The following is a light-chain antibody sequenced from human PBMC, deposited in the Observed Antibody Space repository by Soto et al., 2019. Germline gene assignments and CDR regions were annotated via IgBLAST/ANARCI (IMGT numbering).Light chain of an antibody. V-gene: IGKV3-15*01. J-gene: IGKJ1*01. CDR2: GAS. CDR1: QSFNLN. CDR3: QQFNNWPRT. Sequence: EILMTQSPGTLSVSPGGGATLSCTASQSFNLNLAWYQQKPGQAPRLLLYGASTRATGIPVRFSGSGFGTEFTLTITSLQPEDFAVYYCQQFNNWPRTFGQGTKVDI.